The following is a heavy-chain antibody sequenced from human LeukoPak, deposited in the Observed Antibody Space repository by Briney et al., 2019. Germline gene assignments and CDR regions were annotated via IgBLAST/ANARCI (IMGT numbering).Heavy chain of an antibody. CDR1: GGSFSGYY. J-gene: IGHJ4*02. Sequence: SETLSLTCAVYGGSFSGYYWSWIRQPPGKGLEWIGEINHSGSTDYNPSLKSRVTISVDTSKNQFSLKLSSVTAADTAVYYCARGITIFGVGTSYYFDYWGQGTLVTVSS. V-gene: IGHV4-34*01. D-gene: IGHD3-3*01. CDR2: INHSGST. CDR3: ARGITIFGVGTSYYFDY.